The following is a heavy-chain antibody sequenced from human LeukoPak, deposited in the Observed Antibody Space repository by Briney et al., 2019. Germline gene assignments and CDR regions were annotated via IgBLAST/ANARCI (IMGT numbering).Heavy chain of an antibody. J-gene: IGHJ5*02. D-gene: IGHD3-10*01. V-gene: IGHV3-30*02. Sequence: GGSLRLSCAASGFSFSNYGVHWVRQAPGEGLEWVAFIRYDGGNKYYADSLEGRFTISRDNSKNTLYLQMNSLRAEDTAVYYSARVALGSYNWFDPWGQGTLVTVSS. CDR3: ARVALGSYNWFDP. CDR1: GFSFSNYG. CDR2: IRYDGGNK.